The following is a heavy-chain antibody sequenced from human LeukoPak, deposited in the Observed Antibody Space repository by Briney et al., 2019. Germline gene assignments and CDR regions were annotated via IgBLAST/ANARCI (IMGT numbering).Heavy chain of an antibody. CDR3: ARDDCRITSCYSDI. D-gene: IGHD2-2*01. CDR1: GYTFNTYG. V-gene: IGHV1-18*01. CDR2: ISAYNGNT. Sequence: ASVKVSCKASGYTFNTYGISWVRQAPGQGLEWMGWISAYNGNTNYAQKLQGRVTMTTDTSTGTAYMEVRSLRSDDTAVYYCARDDCRITSCYSDIWGQGTMVTVSS. J-gene: IGHJ3*02.